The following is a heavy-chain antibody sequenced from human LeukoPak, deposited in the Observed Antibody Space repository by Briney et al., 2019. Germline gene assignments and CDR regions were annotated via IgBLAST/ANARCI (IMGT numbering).Heavy chain of an antibody. Sequence: SETLSLTCTASGGSISSGGYYWSWIRQHPGKGLEWIGYIYYSGSTYYNPSLKSRVTKSVDTSKNQFSLKLSSVTAADTAVYYCARDRVDGGKGDFDYWGQGTLVTVSS. V-gene: IGHV4-31*03. CDR3: ARDRVDGGKGDFDY. CDR1: GGSISSGGYY. CDR2: IYYSGST. J-gene: IGHJ4*02. D-gene: IGHD4-23*01.